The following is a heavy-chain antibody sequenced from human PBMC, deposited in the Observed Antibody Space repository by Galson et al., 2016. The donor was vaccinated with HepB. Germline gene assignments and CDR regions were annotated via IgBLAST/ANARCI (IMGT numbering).Heavy chain of an antibody. CDR3: TRGYCSGGSCSMQDY. V-gene: IGHV3-73*01. Sequence: SLGLSCAASGFTFSGSAMHWVRQASGKGLEWVGRIRGKANSYATAYAASVKGRFTISRDDSKNTAYLQMNSLKTEDTAMYYCTRGYCSGGSCSMQDYWGQGTMVTVSS. CDR1: GFTFSGSA. D-gene: IGHD2-15*01. J-gene: IGHJ3*01. CDR2: IRGKANSYAT.